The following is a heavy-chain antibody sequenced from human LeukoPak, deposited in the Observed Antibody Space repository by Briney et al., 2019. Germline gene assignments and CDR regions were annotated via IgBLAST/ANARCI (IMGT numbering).Heavy chain of an antibody. CDR2: MNPNSGNT. Sequence: GASVKVSCKASGYTFIGYYMHWVRQATGQGLEWMGWMNPNSGNTNYAQKLQGRVTMTTDTSTSTAYMELRSLRSDDTAVYYCARGDTVVVPAAKTTFDYWGQGTLVTVSS. CDR1: GYTFIGYY. J-gene: IGHJ4*02. D-gene: IGHD2-2*01. V-gene: IGHV1-18*04. CDR3: ARGDTVVVPAAKTTFDY.